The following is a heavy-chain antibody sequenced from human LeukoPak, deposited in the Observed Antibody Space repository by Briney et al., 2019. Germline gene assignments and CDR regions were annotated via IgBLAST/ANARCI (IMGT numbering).Heavy chain of an antibody. CDR3: ARDNATTGSDY. CDR2: VNPGGSST. CDR1: GYTFTSYY. Sequence: ASVKVSCKASGYTFTSYYVHWVRQAPGQGLEWMGRVNPGGSSTTYAQRFQGRVTMTRDMSTSTVYMELSSLRSEDTGVHYCARDNATTGSDYWGQGTLVTVSS. V-gene: IGHV1-46*01. D-gene: IGHD4-11*01. J-gene: IGHJ4*02.